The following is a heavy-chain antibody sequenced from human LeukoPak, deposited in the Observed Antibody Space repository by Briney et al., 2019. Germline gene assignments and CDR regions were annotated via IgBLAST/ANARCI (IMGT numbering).Heavy chain of an antibody. CDR3: ARESDGDYYIDY. V-gene: IGHV4-30-4*01. J-gene: IGHJ4*02. CDR1: GGSLSRGDYY. D-gene: IGHD4-17*01. CDR2: IYYSGST. Sequence: SETLSLTCTVSGGSLSRGDYYWGWLRQPPGRSLEWLGYIYYSGSTYYNPSLKSRVTISVDTSKNQFSLKLSSVTAADTAVYYCARESDGDYYIDYWGQGTLVTVSS.